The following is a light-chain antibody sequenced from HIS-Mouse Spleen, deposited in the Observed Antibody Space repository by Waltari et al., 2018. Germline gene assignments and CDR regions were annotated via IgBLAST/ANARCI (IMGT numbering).Light chain of an antibody. CDR1: QDISNY. J-gene: IGKJ2*01. V-gene: IGKV1-33*01. CDR3: QQYDNLPRT. Sequence: DIQMTQSPSSLSASVADRVTITCQASQDISNYLNWYQQKPGKAPKLLIYDASNLETGVPSRFSGSGSGTDFTFTISSLQPEDIATYYCQQYDNLPRTFGQGTKLEIK. CDR2: DAS.